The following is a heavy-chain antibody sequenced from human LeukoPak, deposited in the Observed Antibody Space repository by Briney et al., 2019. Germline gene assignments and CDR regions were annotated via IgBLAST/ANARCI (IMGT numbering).Heavy chain of an antibody. V-gene: IGHV3-30*18. CDR1: GFTFSSYG. CDR3: AKLPSVGGQDAFDI. Sequence: GGSLRLSCAASGFTFSSYGMHWVRQAPGKGLEWVAVISYDGSNKYYADSVKGRFTISRDNSKNTLYLQMNSLRAEDTAVYYCAKLPSVGGQDAFDIWGQGTMVTVSS. J-gene: IGHJ3*02. CDR2: ISYDGSNK. D-gene: IGHD3-10*01.